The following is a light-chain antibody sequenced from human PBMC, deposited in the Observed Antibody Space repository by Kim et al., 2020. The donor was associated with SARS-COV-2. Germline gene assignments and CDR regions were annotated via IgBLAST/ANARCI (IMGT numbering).Light chain of an antibody. V-gene: IGLV3-19*01. CDR1: SLTNYY. CDR2: GRH. J-gene: IGLJ1*01. CDR3: HSRVGSGHHLPV. Sequence: SSELTQDPAVSVALGQTVSITCQGDSLTNYYASWYQQRPGRAPLLVIYGRHKRPSGIPDRFSGSRSGNTASLTITGAQAEDEADYFCHSRVGSGHHLPVFGSGTKVTVL.